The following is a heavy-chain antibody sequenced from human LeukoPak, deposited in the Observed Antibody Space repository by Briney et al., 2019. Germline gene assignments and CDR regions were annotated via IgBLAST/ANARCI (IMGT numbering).Heavy chain of an antibody. D-gene: IGHD3-10*01. CDR2: IYYSGST. V-gene: IGHV4-39*01. CDR1: GGSISSSSYY. J-gene: IGHJ4*02. Sequence: PSETLSLTCTVSGGSISSSSYYWGWIRQPPGKGLEWIGSIYYSGSTYYNPSLTSPVTISVDTSKNQFSLKLSSVPAADTAVYYCAETGMRAVSLTYWGQGTLVTVSS. CDR3: AETGMRAVSLTY.